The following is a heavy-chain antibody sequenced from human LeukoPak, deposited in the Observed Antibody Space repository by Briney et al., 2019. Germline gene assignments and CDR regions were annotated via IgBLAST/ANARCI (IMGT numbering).Heavy chain of an antibody. J-gene: IGHJ6*02. CDR3: ARDLKRYFDWFYGMDV. CDR1: GFTFSSYA. D-gene: IGHD3-9*01. V-gene: IGHV3-23*01. CDR2: ISGSGGST. Sequence: GGSLRLSCAASGFTFSSYAMSWVRQAPGKGLEWVSAISGSGGSTYYADSVKGRFTISRDNSKNTLYLQMNSLRAEDTAVYYCARDLKRYFDWFYGMDVWGQGTTVTVSS.